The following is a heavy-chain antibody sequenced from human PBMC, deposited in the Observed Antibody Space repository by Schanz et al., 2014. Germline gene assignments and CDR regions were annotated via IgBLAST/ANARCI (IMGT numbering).Heavy chain of an antibody. V-gene: IGHV1-2*06. D-gene: IGHD6-13*01. Sequence: QVQLVQSGAEVKKPGASVKVSCKASGHPFTAYYMHWVRQAPGQGLEWMGRINPNSGGTNYAENCKGRVTITRDTSTSTVYLELSRLTSDDTALYYCARDGHSSIWDSYYFYGLDVWGQGTTVTVSS. CDR2: INPNSGGT. CDR1: GHPFTAYY. J-gene: IGHJ6*02. CDR3: ARDGHSSIWDSYYFYGLDV.